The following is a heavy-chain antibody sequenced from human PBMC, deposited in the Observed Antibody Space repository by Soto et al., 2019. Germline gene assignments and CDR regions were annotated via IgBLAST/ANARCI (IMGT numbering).Heavy chain of an antibody. D-gene: IGHD3-22*01. CDR1: GFSLTTSGVG. J-gene: IGHJ4*01. V-gene: IGHV2-5*01. CDR2: IYYNDDN. CDR3: AHRDSSGPTGY. Sequence: QITLKESGPTLVKPTQTLTLNCTFSGFSLTTSGVGVSWIRQPPGKTLEWLGLIYYNDDNRYSPSLKSRLTIPKDTSKNQVVLTMTNMDPVDTATDYCAHRDSSGPTGYWGHGTLVTVSS.